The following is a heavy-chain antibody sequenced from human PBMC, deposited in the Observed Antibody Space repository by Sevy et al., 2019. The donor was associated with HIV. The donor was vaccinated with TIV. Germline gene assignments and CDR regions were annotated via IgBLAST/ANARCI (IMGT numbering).Heavy chain of an antibody. CDR1: GGTFSSYA. V-gene: IGHV1-69*13. CDR3: ARGVSDWYFVY. Sequence: ASVKVSCKASGGTFSSYAISWVRQAPGQGLEWMGGIIPIFGTTNYAQKFQGRVTLTAEESTSTAYMELSSLRSADTAVYYCARGVSDWYFVYWGQGTLVTVSS. D-gene: IGHD2-21*02. J-gene: IGHJ4*02. CDR2: IIPIFGTT.